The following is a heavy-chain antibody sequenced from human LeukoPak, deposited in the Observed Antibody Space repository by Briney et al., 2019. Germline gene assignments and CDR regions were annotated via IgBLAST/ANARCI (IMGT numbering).Heavy chain of an antibody. J-gene: IGHJ3*02. CDR3: ARGGVGSFDI. V-gene: IGHV3-74*01. CDR2: IHNDGTTT. Sequence: GGSLRLSCAASGFIFTSYWIHWVRQAPGKGLVWVSRIHNDGTTTGYADSVKGRFAISRDNAKNTVYLQMNSLRAEDAAVYYCARGGVGSFDIWGQGTMVTVSS. D-gene: IGHD2-8*02. CDR1: GFIFTSYW.